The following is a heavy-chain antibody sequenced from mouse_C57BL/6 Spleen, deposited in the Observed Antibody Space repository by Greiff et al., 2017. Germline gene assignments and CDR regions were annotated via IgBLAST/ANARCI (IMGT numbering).Heavy chain of an antibody. CDR1: GYAFSSYW. J-gene: IGHJ1*03. CDR3: ARWITTVRYFDV. CDR2: IYPGDGDT. D-gene: IGHD1-1*01. Sequence: QVHVKQSGAELVKPGASVKISCKASGYAFSSYWMNWVKQRPGKGLEWIGQIYPGDGDTKYNGKFKGKATLTADKSSSTAYMQLSSLTSEDSAVYFCARWITTVRYFDVWGTGTTVTVSS. V-gene: IGHV1-80*01.